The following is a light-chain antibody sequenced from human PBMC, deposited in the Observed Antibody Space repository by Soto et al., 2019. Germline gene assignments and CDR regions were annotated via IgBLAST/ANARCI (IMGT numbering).Light chain of an antibody. V-gene: IGKV3-20*01. CDR1: ESVSSSY. Sequence: PGESATLSCGASESVSSSYLAWYQQKPGQAPRLLIYGVTTRLRGVPDRFSGSGSGTDFTLTISRLEPEDFAVYYCQQYGSSPFTFGPGTKVDI. CDR3: QQYGSSPFT. CDR2: GVT. J-gene: IGKJ3*01.